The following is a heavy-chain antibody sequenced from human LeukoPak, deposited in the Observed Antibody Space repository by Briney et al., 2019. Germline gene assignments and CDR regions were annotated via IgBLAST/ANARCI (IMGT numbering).Heavy chain of an antibody. V-gene: IGHV3-53*01. CDR3: ARGATYYYGSGSYYRPYYFAY. Sequence: GGSLRLSCAASGFTVSSNYMSWVRQAPGKGLEWVSVIYSGGSTYYADSVKGRFTISRDNSKNTLYLQMNSLRAEDTAVYYCARGATYYYGSGSYYRPYYFAYWGQGTLVTVSS. CDR2: IYSGGST. J-gene: IGHJ4*02. CDR1: GFTVSSNY. D-gene: IGHD3-10*01.